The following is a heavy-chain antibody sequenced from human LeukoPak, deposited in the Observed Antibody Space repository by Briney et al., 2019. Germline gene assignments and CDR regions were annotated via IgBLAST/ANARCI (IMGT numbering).Heavy chain of an antibody. CDR2: IYPGDSDT. Sequence: GESLKISSKASGYTFTNYWIGWVRQMPGKGLEWMGIIYPGDSDTRYSPSFQGQVTILADKSISTAYLQWSSLKASDTAMYYCASIAVPGGNYWGQGTLVSVSS. CDR1: GYTFTNYW. CDR3: ASIAVPGGNY. V-gene: IGHV5-51*01. D-gene: IGHD6-19*01. J-gene: IGHJ4*02.